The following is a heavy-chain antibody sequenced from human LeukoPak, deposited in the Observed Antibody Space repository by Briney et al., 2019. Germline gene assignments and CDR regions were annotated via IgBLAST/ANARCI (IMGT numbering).Heavy chain of an antibody. CDR2: INWNGGST. CDR3: ARWSGYSYGLDY. J-gene: IGHJ4*02. CDR1: GFTFDDYG. D-gene: IGHD5-18*01. Sequence: GGSLRLSCAASGFTFDDYGMSWVRQAPGKGLEWVSGINWNGGSTGYADSVKGRFTISRDNAKNSLYLQMNSLRAEDTAVYYCARWSGYSYGLDYWGQGTLVTVSS. V-gene: IGHV3-20*04.